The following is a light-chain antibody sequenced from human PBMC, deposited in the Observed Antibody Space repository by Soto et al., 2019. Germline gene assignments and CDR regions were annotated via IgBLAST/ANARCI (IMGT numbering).Light chain of an antibody. CDR2: DAS. V-gene: IGKV1-5*01. CDR3: QQYHSYSPHT. Sequence: DIQMTQSPSTLSASVGDRVTITCRASHNIYRWLAWYQQKPGKAPKLLIYDASTLQGGVPSRFGGSVSGTEVTLTLTSLQPDDFATYYCQQYHSYSPHTFGQGTNLESK. J-gene: IGKJ2*01. CDR1: HNIYRW.